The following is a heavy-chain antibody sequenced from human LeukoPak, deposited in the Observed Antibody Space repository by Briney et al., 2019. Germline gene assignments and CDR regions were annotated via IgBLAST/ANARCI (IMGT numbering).Heavy chain of an antibody. CDR2: ICYSGGST. D-gene: IGHD1-26*01. CDR3: VKDLMGGSYVSVD. V-gene: IGHV3-64D*06. J-gene: IGHJ4*02. Sequence: AESLTLTCSASGCSFSDYAMNWIRQPPGQGLEYVSSICYSGGSTYYADSVKGKFTISRDNSKIPLYLQMSSLIAEDTAVYYCVKDLMGGSYVSVDWGQGAMVTVSS. CDR1: GCSFSDYA.